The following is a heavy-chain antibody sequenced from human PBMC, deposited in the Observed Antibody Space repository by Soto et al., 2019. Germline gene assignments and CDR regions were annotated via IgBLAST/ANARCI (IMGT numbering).Heavy chain of an antibody. CDR2: IYPGDSDT. CDR3: ARREDIVLMVYVDAFDI. J-gene: IGHJ3*02. D-gene: IGHD2-8*01. V-gene: IGHV5-51*01. Sequence: GESLKISCKGSGYSFTSYWIGWVRQMPGKGLEWMGIIYPGDSDTRYSPSFQGQVTISADKSISTAYLQWSSLKASDTAMYYCARREDIVLMVYVDAFDIWGQGTMVTVSS. CDR1: GYSFTSYW.